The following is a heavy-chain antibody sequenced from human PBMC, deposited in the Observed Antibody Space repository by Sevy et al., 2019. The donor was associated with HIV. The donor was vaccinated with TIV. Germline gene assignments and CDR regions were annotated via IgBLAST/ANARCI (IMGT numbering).Heavy chain of an antibody. Sequence: GGSLRLSCAASGFTFSSYSMNWVRQAPGKGLEWVSSISSSSSYIYYADSVKGRFTISRDNAKNSQYLQMNSLRAEDTAVYYCARDLSFVGPLGYCSSTSCYHYYYGMDVWGQGTTVTVSS. CDR3: ARDLSFVGPLGYCSSTSCYHYYYGMDV. J-gene: IGHJ6*02. V-gene: IGHV3-21*01. CDR2: ISSSSSYI. D-gene: IGHD2-2*01. CDR1: GFTFSSYS.